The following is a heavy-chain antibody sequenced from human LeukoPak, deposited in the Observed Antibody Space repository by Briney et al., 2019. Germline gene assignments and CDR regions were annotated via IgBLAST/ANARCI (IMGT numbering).Heavy chain of an antibody. V-gene: IGHV1-2*02. Sequence: ASVKVSCKASGYTFTGYYMHWVRQAPGQGLEWIGWINPNSGGTNYAQKFQGRVTMTRDTSISTAYMELSRLRSDDTAVYYCARGPPAIKGIAVAGRDIYYYYYYMDVWGKGTTVTVSS. D-gene: IGHD6-19*01. CDR2: INPNSGGT. CDR3: ARGPPAIKGIAVAGRDIYYYYYYMDV. J-gene: IGHJ6*03. CDR1: GYTFTGYY.